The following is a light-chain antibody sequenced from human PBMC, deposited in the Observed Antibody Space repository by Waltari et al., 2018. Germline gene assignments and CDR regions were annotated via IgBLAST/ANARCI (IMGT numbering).Light chain of an antibody. CDR1: QNINSW. V-gene: IGKV1-5*03. J-gene: IGKJ2*01. Sequence: DIQMTQSPSTLPASVGDRVPITCRASQNINSWLAWYQQKPGKAPKLLIYKTSILEGGVPSRFSGVGSETEFTLTISSLQPDDFATYYCQQYHTFYTFGQGTKLEIK. CDR2: KTS. CDR3: QQYHTFYT.